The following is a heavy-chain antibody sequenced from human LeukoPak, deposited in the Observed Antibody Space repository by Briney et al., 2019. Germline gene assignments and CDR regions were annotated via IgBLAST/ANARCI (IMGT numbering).Heavy chain of an antibody. CDR2: ISYDGSNK. CDR3: ARAAGYCSGGSCYLFDY. D-gene: IGHD2-15*01. J-gene: IGHJ4*02. Sequence: GGSLRLSCAASGFTFSSYAMHWVRQAPGKGLEWVAVISYDGSNKYYADSVKGRFTIPRDNAKNTLYLQMNSLRAEDTAVYYCARAAGYCSGGSCYLFDYRGQGTLVTVSS. V-gene: IGHV3-30-3*01. CDR1: GFTFSSYA.